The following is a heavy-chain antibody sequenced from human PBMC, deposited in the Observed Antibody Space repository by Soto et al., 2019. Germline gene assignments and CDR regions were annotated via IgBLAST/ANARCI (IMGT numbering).Heavy chain of an antibody. V-gene: IGHV4-59*01. CDR2: IYYSGST. CDR1: GGSISSYY. J-gene: IGHJ6*02. CDR3: ARGGIQLWSLYYYYYGMDV. Sequence: SETLSLTCTVSGGSISSYYWSWIRQPPGKGLEWIGYIYYSGSTNYNPSLKSQVTISVDTSKNQFSLKLSSVTAADTAVYYCARGGIQLWSLYYYYYGMDVWGQGTTVTVSS. D-gene: IGHD5-18*01.